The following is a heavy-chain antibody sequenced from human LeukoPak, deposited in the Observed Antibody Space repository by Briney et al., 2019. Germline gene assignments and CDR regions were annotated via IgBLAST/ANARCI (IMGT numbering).Heavy chain of an antibody. CDR2: ISYDGSNK. V-gene: IGHV3-30*18. J-gene: IGHJ6*02. CDR3: AKVIKYSYGSIFYYYGMDA. CDR1: GFIFSSYG. Sequence: PGRSLRLSCAASGFIFSSYGMHWVRQAPGQGLEWVATISYDGSNKYYGDSVNGRFTISRDNSKNTVYLQMSRLRAEDTAVYYCAKVIKYSYGSIFYYYGMDAWGQGTTVTVSS. D-gene: IGHD5-18*01.